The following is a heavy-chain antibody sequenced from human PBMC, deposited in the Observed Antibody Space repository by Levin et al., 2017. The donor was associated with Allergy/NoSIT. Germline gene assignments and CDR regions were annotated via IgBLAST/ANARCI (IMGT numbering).Heavy chain of an antibody. D-gene: IGHD3-10*01. CDR2: IIPIFGTA. J-gene: IGHJ5*02. Sequence: AASVKVSCKASGGTFSSYAISWVRQAPGQGLEWMGGIIPIFGTANYAQKFQGRVTITADESTSTAYMELSSLRSEDTAVYYCAKGEAYYYGSGSYYPGHLDNWFDPWGQGTLVTVSS. CDR3: AKGEAYYYGSGSYYPGHLDNWFDP. V-gene: IGHV1-69*13. CDR1: GGTFSSYA.